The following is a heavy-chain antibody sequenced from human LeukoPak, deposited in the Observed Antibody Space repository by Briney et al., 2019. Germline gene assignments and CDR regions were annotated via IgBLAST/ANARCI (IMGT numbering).Heavy chain of an antibody. Sequence: PGGSLRLSCVASGFSFNNYAMNWVRQAPGKGLEWVSLIIGSSGSTFYAGSVKGRFTISRDKSKNTLYLQMNSLRAEDTAVYYCAKGAYDYIEIAYFDYWGQGSLVTVSS. CDR3: AKGAYDYIEIAYFDY. D-gene: IGHD5-12*01. CDR1: GFSFNNYA. V-gene: IGHV3-23*01. CDR2: IIGSSGST. J-gene: IGHJ4*02.